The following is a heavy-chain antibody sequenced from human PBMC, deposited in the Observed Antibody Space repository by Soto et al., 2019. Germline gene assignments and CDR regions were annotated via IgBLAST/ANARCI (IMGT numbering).Heavy chain of an antibody. D-gene: IGHD3-16*01. CDR3: VPRLNLRVPDH. V-gene: IGHV3-23*01. CDR2: IIAWGQTI. J-gene: IGHJ4*02. Sequence: GGSLRLSCEVSGFVLRTYDASWVRQAPGKGLEWLAVIIAWGQTIYSAESARGRFTISRDDAKNTLHLQIDSLTVEDTAVYYCVPRLNLRVPDHWGQGTLVTVSS. CDR1: GFVLRTYD.